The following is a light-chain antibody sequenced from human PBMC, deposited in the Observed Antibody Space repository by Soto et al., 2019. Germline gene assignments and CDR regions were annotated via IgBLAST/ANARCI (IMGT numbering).Light chain of an antibody. V-gene: IGKV3-15*01. CDR3: QQRSNWPIT. CDR1: QSVSSN. J-gene: IGKJ5*01. Sequence: EIVMTQSPATLSVSPGERATLSCRASQSVSSNLAWYQQKPGQAPRLLIYGASTRATGIPARFSGSGSGTDFTHTISSLEPEDFAVYYCQQRSNWPITFGQGTRLEIK. CDR2: GAS.